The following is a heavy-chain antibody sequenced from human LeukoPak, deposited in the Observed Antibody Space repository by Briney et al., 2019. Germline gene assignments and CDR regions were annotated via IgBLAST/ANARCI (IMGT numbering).Heavy chain of an antibody. CDR3: AKTQAAVGKAWFDP. D-gene: IGHD6-13*01. CDR2: ISGSGGST. Sequence: GGSLRLSCAASGFTFSSYAMSWVRQAPGKGLEWVSAISGSGGSTYYADSVKGRFTISRDNSKNALYLQMNSLRAEDKAVYYCAKTQAAVGKAWFDPWGQGTLVTVSS. V-gene: IGHV3-23*01. J-gene: IGHJ5*02. CDR1: GFTFSSYA.